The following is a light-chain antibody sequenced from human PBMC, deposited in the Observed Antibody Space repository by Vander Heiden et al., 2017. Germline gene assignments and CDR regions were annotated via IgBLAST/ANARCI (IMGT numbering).Light chain of an antibody. CDR1: SANNESNT. CDR3: SAWDDSLNGWV. J-gene: IGLJ3*02. V-gene: IGLV1-44*01. Sequence: QSVLTQTPSASGTPGQGVTISCSRSSANNESNTVNWYQQLPGMAPKLLIYTNSQRPSGVPDRFSGSKSGTSASLAISGLQSEDEADYYCSAWDDSLNGWVFGGGTKLTVL. CDR2: TNS.